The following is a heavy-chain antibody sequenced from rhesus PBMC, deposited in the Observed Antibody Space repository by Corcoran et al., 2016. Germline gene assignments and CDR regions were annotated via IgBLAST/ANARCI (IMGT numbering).Heavy chain of an antibody. D-gene: IGHD2-21*01. CDR2: IFCSVGNT. CDR3: ARGCSGIGCPLVNIDY. V-gene: IGHV4-173*01. Sequence: QLQLQESGPGLVKPSETLSLTCAVSGGSISSHYWSWIRQPPGQGMEWIGRIFCSVGNTDYNPTRKSRVTLSTDRSKNQFSRKLNSVTAADTAVYYCARGCSGIGCPLVNIDYWGQGVLVTVSS. J-gene: IGHJ4*01. CDR1: GGSISSHY.